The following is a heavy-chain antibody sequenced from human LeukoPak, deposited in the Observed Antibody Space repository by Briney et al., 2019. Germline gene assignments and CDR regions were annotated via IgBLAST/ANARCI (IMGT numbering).Heavy chain of an antibody. Sequence: SETLSLTCTVSGGSISSGSYYWSWIRQPAGKGLEWIGRIYTSGSTNYNPSLKSRVTISVDTSKNQFSLKLSSVTAADTAVYYCAREGLNMVRGVIPKEAWGWFDPWGQGTLVTVSS. CDR1: GGSISSGSYY. CDR2: IYTSGST. D-gene: IGHD3-10*01. CDR3: AREGLNMVRGVIPKEAWGWFDP. V-gene: IGHV4-61*02. J-gene: IGHJ5*02.